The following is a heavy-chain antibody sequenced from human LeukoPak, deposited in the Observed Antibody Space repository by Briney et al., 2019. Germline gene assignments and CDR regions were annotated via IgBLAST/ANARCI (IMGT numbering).Heavy chain of an antibody. CDR2: MTTISTLM. CDR3: TRARVVTVPGTAVYYFYMDV. Sequence: PGGSLRLSCAASGFTFNTYAMNWVRQAPGKGLEWVSSMTTISTLMYYAASVKGRFTVSRDNAKNSLYLQMNSLRAEDTAVYYCTRARVVTVPGTAVYYFYMDVWGRGTTVTVSS. D-gene: IGHD6-19*01. V-gene: IGHV3-21*01. CDR1: GFTFNTYA. J-gene: IGHJ6*03.